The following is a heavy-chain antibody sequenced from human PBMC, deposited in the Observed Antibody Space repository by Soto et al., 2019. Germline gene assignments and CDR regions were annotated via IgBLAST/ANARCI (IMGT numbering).Heavy chain of an antibody. Sequence: PGGSLRLSCAASGFTFSSYAMSWVRQAPGKGLEWVSAISGSGGSTYYADSVKGRFTISRDNSKNTLYLQMNSLRAEDTAVYYCAKDLAYYYYDSSTGNVYYYYYGMDVWGQGTTVTVSS. J-gene: IGHJ6*02. CDR2: ISGSGGST. CDR1: GFTFSSYA. CDR3: AKDLAYYYYDSSTGNVYYYYYGMDV. D-gene: IGHD3-22*01. V-gene: IGHV3-23*01.